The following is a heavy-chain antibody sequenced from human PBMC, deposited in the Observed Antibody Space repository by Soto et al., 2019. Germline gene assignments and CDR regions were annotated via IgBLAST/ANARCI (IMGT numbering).Heavy chain of an antibody. D-gene: IGHD1-7*01. J-gene: IGHJ4*02. CDR2: IHYSGST. V-gene: IGHV4-39*01. CDR3: ARGKARYNWNYVPSVFDY. Sequence: SETLSLTCRVSGDSISDTIYYWGWIRQPPGMGLEWIGSIHYSGSTQFHPSFKSRVTISVDTSKNEFSLRLRSVTAAGTSVYYCARGKARYNWNYVPSVFDYWGQGTLVTVSS. CDR1: GDSISDTIYY.